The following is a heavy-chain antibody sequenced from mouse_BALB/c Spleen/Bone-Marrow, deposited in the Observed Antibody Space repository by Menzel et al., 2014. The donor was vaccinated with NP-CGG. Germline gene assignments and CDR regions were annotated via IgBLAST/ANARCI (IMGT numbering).Heavy chain of an antibody. Sequence: EVQLQQSGAELVKPGASVKLSCTASGFNIKDTYMHWVKQRPEQGLEWIGRIDPANGNTKYDPKFQGKATITAATSSNTAYLQLSSLTSEDTAVYYCARYRLGTYFDYWSQGTTLTVST. CDR1: GFNIKDTY. CDR2: IDPANGNT. D-gene: IGHD1-2*01. J-gene: IGHJ2*01. CDR3: ARYRLGTYFDY. V-gene: IGHV14-3*02.